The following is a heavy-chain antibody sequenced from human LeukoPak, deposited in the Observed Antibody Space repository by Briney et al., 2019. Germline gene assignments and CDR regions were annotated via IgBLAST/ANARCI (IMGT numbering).Heavy chain of an antibody. CDR1: GFTFSSYR. CDR3: ARVRYSSGWQYFQH. V-gene: IGHV3-48*01. D-gene: IGHD6-19*01. CDR2: ISSSSSTI. Sequence: GGSLRLSCAASGFTFSSYRMNWVRQAPGKGLEWVSYISSSSSTIYYADSVKGRFTISRDNAKNSLYLQMNSLRAEDTAVYYCARVRYSSGWQYFQHWGQGTLVTVSS. J-gene: IGHJ1*01.